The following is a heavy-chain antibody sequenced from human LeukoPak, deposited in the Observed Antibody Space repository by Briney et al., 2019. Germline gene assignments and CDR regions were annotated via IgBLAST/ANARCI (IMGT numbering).Heavy chain of an antibody. CDR3: ARAYYYGSGSYIPLPIGMDV. Sequence: SETLSLTCTVSGGSISSYYWSWIRQPAGKGLEWIRRIYTSGSTNYNPSLKSRVTMSVDTSKNQFSLQLNSVTPEDTAVYYCARAYYYGSGSYIPLPIGMDVWGQGTTVTVSS. J-gene: IGHJ6*02. D-gene: IGHD3-10*01. CDR1: GGSISSYY. CDR2: IYTSGST. V-gene: IGHV4-4*07.